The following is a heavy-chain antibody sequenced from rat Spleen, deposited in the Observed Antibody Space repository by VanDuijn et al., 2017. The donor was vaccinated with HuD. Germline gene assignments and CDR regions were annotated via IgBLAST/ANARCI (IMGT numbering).Heavy chain of an antibody. J-gene: IGHJ3*01. CDR2: ISTGGGST. CDR3: TTGRLPGEYNSGPFAY. CDR1: GFTFSNYY. D-gene: IGHD4-3*01. V-gene: IGHV5-27*01. Sequence: EVQLVESGGGLVQPGRSLKLSCAASGFTFSNYYMAWVRQAPTKGLEWVAYISTGGGSTYYRDSVKGRFTISRDNAKSTLYLQMDSRRSEDTATYYCTTGRLPGEYNSGPFAYWGQGTLVTVSS.